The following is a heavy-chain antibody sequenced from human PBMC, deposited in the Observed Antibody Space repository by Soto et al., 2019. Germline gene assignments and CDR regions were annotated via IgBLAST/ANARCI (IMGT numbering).Heavy chain of an antibody. CDR3: AKGQPHPLHYDSTYFDY. V-gene: IGHV3-9*01. J-gene: IGHJ4*02. Sequence: GGSLRLSCAASGFTFDDYAMHWVRQAPGKGLEWVSGISWNSGSIGYADSVKGRFTISRDNAKNSLYLQMNSLRAEDTALYYCAKGQPHPLHYDSTYFDYWGQGTLVTVSS. CDR1: GFTFDDYA. D-gene: IGHD3-22*01. CDR2: ISWNSGSI.